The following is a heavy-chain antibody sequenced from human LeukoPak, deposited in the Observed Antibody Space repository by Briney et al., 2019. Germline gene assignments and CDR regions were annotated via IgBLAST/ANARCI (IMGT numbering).Heavy chain of an antibody. Sequence: ASVKVSCKASGYTFTGYYMHWVRQAPGQGLEWMGWINPNSGGTNYAQKFQGRVTMTRDTSISTAYMELSRLRSDDTAVYYRARVGGYDILTGYFENWFDPWGQGTLVTVSS. CDR3: ARVGGYDILTGYFENWFDP. CDR1: GYTFTGYY. D-gene: IGHD3-9*01. CDR2: INPNSGGT. J-gene: IGHJ5*02. V-gene: IGHV1-2*02.